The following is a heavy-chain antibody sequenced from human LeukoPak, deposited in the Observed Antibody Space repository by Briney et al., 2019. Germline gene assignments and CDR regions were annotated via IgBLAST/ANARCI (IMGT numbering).Heavy chain of an antibody. Sequence: SETLSLTCTVSGGSISSYYWSWIRQPPGKGLEWIGYIYYSGSTNYNPSLKSRVTISVDTSKNQFSLKLSSVTAADTAVYYCARRGQQLVTKRRHYFDYWGQGTLVTVSS. CDR3: ARRGQQLVTKRRHYFDY. D-gene: IGHD6-13*01. J-gene: IGHJ4*02. CDR2: IYYSGST. V-gene: IGHV4-59*12. CDR1: GGSISSYY.